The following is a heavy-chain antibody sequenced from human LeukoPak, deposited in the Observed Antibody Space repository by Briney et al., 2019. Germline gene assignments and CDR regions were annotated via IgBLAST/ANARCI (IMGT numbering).Heavy chain of an antibody. CDR2: MNPNSGNR. Sequence: ASVKVSCTASGYTFTVYSINWLRQAPGQGLEWMGWMNPNSGNRGYAQKFQGRVTMTRNTSISTAYMELSGLRSEDTAVYYCARLRTFDYWGQGTLVTVSS. CDR1: GYTFTVYS. J-gene: IGHJ4*02. D-gene: IGHD1-1*01. CDR3: ARLRTFDY. V-gene: IGHV1-8*02.